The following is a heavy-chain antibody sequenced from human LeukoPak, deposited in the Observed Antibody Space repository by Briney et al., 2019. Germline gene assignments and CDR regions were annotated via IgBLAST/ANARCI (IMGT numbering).Heavy chain of an antibody. CDR2: ISAGGETT. J-gene: IGHJ3*02. D-gene: IGHD1-1*01. V-gene: IGHV3-23*01. CDR3: AKSLLTTATGTGRAFDI. CDR1: GFTFGSYW. Sequence: GGSLRLSCAASGFTFGSYWMSWVRQAPGKGLEWVSGISAGGETTFYADSVRGRLTISRDNSKNTLYLQMNSLRADDTAVYYCAKSLLTTATGTGRAFDIWGQGTMVTVSS.